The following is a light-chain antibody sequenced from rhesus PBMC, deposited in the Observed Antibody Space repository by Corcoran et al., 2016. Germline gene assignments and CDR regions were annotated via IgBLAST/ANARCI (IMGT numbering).Light chain of an antibody. V-gene: IGKV1-74*01. Sequence: DIQMTQSPSSLSASVGDRVTITCRASEKVNNYINWYKQKPGKAPTLLIYKASTLQSGVPSRFSGSCSGTDYTFPISSLQPEDVATYYCQHGYGTPFTFGPGTKLDIK. CDR1: EKVNNY. J-gene: IGKJ3*01. CDR2: KAS. CDR3: QHGYGTPFT.